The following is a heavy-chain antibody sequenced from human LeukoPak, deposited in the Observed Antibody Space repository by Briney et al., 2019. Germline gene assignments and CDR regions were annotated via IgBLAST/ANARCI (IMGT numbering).Heavy chain of an antibody. CDR1: GGPISSYY. D-gene: IGHD3/OR15-3a*01. J-gene: IGHJ4*01. V-gene: IGHV4-59*08. CDR3: ARDVDGYYIGS. Sequence: PSETLSLTCTVSGGPISSYYWSWIRQPPGEGLEWIGYIYYRGSTNYNPSLKSRVTISIDTSKNQFSLKLSSVAAADTAVYYCARDVDGYYIGSWGQGTPVTVSS. CDR2: IYYRGST.